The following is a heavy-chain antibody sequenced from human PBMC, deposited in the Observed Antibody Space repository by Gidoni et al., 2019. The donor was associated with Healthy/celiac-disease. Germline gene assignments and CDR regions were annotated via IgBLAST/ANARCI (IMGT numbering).Heavy chain of an antibody. CDR1: GFTFSNYA. Sequence: EVQLLESGGGLVQPGGSLSLSCAASGFTFSNYAMSWVRQAPGKGLEWVSAISGSGVSTYYAGSVKGRFTISRDNSKNTLHLQMNSLRAEDTAIYYCAKGGSSSPLYYFDYWGQGTLVTVSS. D-gene: IGHD6-6*01. V-gene: IGHV3-23*01. CDR2: ISGSGVST. J-gene: IGHJ4*02. CDR3: AKGGSSSPLYYFDY.